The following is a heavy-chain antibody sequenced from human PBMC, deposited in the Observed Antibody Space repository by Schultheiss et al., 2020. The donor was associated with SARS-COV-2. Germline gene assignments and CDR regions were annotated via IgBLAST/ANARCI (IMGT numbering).Heavy chain of an antibody. CDR1: GFTFRNYA. CDR2: IKSDGVGT. J-gene: IGHJ5*02. D-gene: IGHD3-16*02. Sequence: GESLKISCSASGFTFRNYAMHWVRQAPGKGLEYVSAIKSDGVGTYYADSVKGRFTISRDNSRNTMFLQMSSLRAEDTAVYYCARGTRITFGGVIVEGPLFDPWGQGTLVTVSS. CDR3: ARGTRITFGGVIVEGPLFDP. V-gene: IGHV3-64D*09.